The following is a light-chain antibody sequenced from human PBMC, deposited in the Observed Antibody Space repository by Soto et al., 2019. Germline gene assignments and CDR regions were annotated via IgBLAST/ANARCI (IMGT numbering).Light chain of an antibody. CDR2: QDS. CDR1: KLGDKY. V-gene: IGLV3-1*01. Sequence: SYELTQPPSVSVSPGQTASITCSGDKLGDKYACWYQQKPGQSPVLVIYQDSKRPSGIPARFSGSNSGNTATLTIIGTQAMYEADYYCQAWDSSTAVFGGGTKLTVL. J-gene: IGLJ3*02. CDR3: QAWDSSTAV.